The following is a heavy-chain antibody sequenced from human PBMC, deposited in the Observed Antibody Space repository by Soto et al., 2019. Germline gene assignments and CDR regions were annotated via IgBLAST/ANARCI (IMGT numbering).Heavy chain of an antibody. D-gene: IGHD2-15*01. V-gene: IGHV3-13*01. CDR1: GCTFSDYD. CDR3: ARAYSGRLPRRADHYYALDV. Sequence: VCALSLSCTASGCTFSDYDMHWVRPGSGRGLEGVSNIGAARNTYYTGSVKGRFTISRENARNSMFLQMNSVTVADTAVYYCARAYSGRLPRRADHYYALDVWGQGTMVTVSS. CDR2: IGAARNT. J-gene: IGHJ6*02.